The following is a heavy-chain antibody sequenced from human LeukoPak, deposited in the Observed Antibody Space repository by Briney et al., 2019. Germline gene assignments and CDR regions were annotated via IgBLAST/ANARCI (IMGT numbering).Heavy chain of an antibody. CDR3: ARGDNTVTNYYYYYYMDV. J-gene: IGHJ6*03. V-gene: IGHV1-2*02. CDR1: GYTFTSYD. D-gene: IGHD4-17*01. CDR2: INPNSGGT. Sequence: GASVKVSCKASGYTFTSYDINWVRQATGQGLEWMGWINPNSGGTNYAQKFQGRVTMTRDTSISTAYMELSRLRSDDTAVYYCARGDNTVTNYYYYYYMDVWGKGTTVTVSS.